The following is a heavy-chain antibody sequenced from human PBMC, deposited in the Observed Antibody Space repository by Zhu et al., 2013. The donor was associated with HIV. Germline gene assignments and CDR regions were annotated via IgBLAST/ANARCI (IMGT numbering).Heavy chain of an antibody. CDR3: ARRVFGGYEPFS. D-gene: IGHD5-12*01. Sequence: QVQLVQSGAEVKKPGASVKVSCKASGYTFTNYDINWVRQATGQGLEWMGGMNPDTGNTGYAQKFQGRVTMTRNTSISTAYMELSSLRSDDTGVYYCARRVFGGYEPFSWGQGTPVTVSS. CDR2: MNPDTGNT. J-gene: IGHJ4*02. CDR1: GYTFTNYD. V-gene: IGHV1-8*01.